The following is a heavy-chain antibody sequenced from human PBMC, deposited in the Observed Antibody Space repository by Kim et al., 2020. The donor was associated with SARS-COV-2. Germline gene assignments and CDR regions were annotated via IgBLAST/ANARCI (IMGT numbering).Heavy chain of an antibody. V-gene: IGHV4-31*03. CDR3: ARGEGGGGSYYIDY. J-gene: IGHJ4*02. D-gene: IGHD1-26*01. CDR1: GGSISSGGYY. CDR2: IYYSGST. Sequence: SETLSLTCTVSGGSISSGGYYWSWIRQHPGKGLEWIGYIYYSGSTYYNPSLKIRVTISVDTSKNQFSLKLSSVTAADTAVYYCARGEGGGGSYYIDYWGQGTLVTVSS.